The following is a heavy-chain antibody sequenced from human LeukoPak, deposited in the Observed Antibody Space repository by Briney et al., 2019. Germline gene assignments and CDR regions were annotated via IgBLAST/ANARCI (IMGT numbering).Heavy chain of an antibody. J-gene: IGHJ5*02. D-gene: IGHD6-13*01. CDR1: DGSISTFY. CDR2: IYYSGST. V-gene: IGHV4-59*01. Sequence: SETLSLTCTVSDGSISTFYWSWIRQPPGKGLEWIGYIYYSGSTSYNPSLKSRVIISGDTSKNQFSLKLSSVTAADTAVYYCARGVGSSSWYDPWGQGTLVTVSS. CDR3: ARGVGSSSWYDP.